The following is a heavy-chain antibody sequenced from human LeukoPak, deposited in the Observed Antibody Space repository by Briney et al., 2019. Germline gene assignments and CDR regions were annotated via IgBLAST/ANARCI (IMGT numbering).Heavy chain of an antibody. D-gene: IGHD6-13*01. J-gene: IGHJ6*03. V-gene: IGHV1-18*01. CDR3: ARGIAAAGYYYYYMDV. CDR1: GYTFTSYG. Sequence: GASVKVSCKASGYTFTSYGISWVRQAPGQGLEWMGWISAYNGNTNYAQKLQGRVTMTTDTSTSTAYMELRSLRSDDTAMYYCARGIAAAGYYYYYMDVWGKGTTVTVSS. CDR2: ISAYNGNT.